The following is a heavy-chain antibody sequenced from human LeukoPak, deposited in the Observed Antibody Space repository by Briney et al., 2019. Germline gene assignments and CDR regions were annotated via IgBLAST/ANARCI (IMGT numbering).Heavy chain of an antibody. J-gene: IGHJ4*02. D-gene: IGHD3-16*01. CDR1: GYTFTSYG. V-gene: IGHV1-18*01. CDR2: ISAYNGNT. CDR3: ARDVIRWDLDGGSY. Sequence: ASVKVSCKASGYTFTSYGISWVRQAPGQGLEWMGWISAYNGNTNYAQKLQGRVTMTTDTSTSTAYMELRSLRSDDTAVYYCARDVIRWDLDGGSYWGQGTLVTVSS.